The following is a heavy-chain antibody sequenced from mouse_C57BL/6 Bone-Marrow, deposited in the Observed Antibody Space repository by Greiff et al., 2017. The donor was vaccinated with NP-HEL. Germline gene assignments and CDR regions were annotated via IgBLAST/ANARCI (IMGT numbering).Heavy chain of an antibody. J-gene: IGHJ1*03. CDR1: GYSFTGYY. CDR2: INPSTGGT. V-gene: IGHV1-43*01. CDR3: ARMYFDV. Sequence: EVNLVESGPELVKPGASVKISCKASGYSFTGYYMHWVKQSSEKSLEWIGEINPSTGGTSYNQKFKGKATLTVDKSSSTAYMQLKSLTSEDSAVYYCARMYFDVWVTGTTVTVSS.